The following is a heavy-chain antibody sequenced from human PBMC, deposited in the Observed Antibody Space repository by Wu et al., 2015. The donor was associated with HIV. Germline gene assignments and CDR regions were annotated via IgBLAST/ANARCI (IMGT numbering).Heavy chain of an antibody. V-gene: IGHV4-34*01. CDR2: INHSGST. J-gene: IGHJ6*03. D-gene: IGHD2-15*01. CDR3: ARASVLRSPGAYYYYYMDV. CDR1: GGSFNNYY. Sequence: VQLQQWGAGLLKPSETLSLTCAVYGGSFNNYYWSWIRQPPGKGLQWIGEINHSGSTNYEPSLKSRVTISVDTSKNQFSLKLKSVTAADTALYYCARASVLRSPGAYYYYYMDVWGRGDHTHRLL.